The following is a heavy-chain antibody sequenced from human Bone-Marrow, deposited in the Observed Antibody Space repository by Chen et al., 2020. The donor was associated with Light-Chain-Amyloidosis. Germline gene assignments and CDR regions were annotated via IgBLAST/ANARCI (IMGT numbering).Heavy chain of an antibody. V-gene: IGHV3-23*04. CDR3: AKDISYDDILPGYPADAFDI. J-gene: IGHJ3*02. CDR2: ISGSGGSR. Sequence: EVQLVESGGGLLQRGGSLRLSCAASGFAFSSYAMGWVGQAPGKGLEWGSTISGSGGSRYYGDSVKGRLTISRENSKNALFLQMNSLRAEDTAVYYCAKDISYDDILPGYPADAFDIWGQGTMVTVSS. CDR1: GFAFSSYA. D-gene: IGHD3-9*01.